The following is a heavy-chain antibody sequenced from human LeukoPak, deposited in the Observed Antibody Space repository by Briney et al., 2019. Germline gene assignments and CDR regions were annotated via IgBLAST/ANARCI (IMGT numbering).Heavy chain of an antibody. CDR3: ARDLKIAVAGTDLGVDY. J-gene: IGHJ4*02. V-gene: IGHV1-18*01. D-gene: IGHD6-19*01. CDR2: ISAYNGDT. Sequence: GASVKVSCKASGYTFTSYGISWVRQAPGQGLERMGWISAYNGDTKYPQKFQGRVTMTTDTSTSTAYMELRSLRSDDTAVYYCARDLKIAVAGTDLGVDYWGQGTLVTVSS. CDR1: GYTFTSYG.